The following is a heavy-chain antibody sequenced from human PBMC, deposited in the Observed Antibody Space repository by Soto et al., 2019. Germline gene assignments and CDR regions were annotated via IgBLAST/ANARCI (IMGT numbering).Heavy chain of an antibody. Sequence: ASGKFACKTSGYTFSNYGITGVRQAPGQPLEWLGWVSLYSDGTTSAHKFQGRAPMTTDTSTTSAYMELRSLRSHATAVHYCARVAPGAEAWFGPSGQGTLVTVSS. CDR1: GYTFSNYG. CDR2: VSLYSDGT. J-gene: IGHJ5*02. D-gene: IGHD2-2*01. CDR3: ARVAPGAEAWFGP. V-gene: IGHV1-18*01.